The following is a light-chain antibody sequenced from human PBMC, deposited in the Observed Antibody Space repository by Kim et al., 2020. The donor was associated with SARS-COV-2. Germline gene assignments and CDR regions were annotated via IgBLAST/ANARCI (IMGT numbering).Light chain of an antibody. Sequence: RQTATLTCTGSSNNVGHQGAAWLQQHQGHPPKLLSYRNNDRPSGISERFSASRSGNTASLTITGLQPEDEADYYCSVWDSSLSVWVFGGGTQLTVL. V-gene: IGLV10-54*04. CDR2: RNN. CDR3: SVWDSSLSVWV. J-gene: IGLJ3*02. CDR1: SNNVGHQG.